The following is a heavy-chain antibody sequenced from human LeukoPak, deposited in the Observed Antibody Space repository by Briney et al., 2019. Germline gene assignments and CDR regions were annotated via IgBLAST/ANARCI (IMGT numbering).Heavy chain of an antibody. D-gene: IGHD3-22*01. CDR1: GYSISSCYY. J-gene: IGHJ4*02. CDR2: IYHSGST. V-gene: IGHV4-38-2*01. CDR3: ARGGITMIVAVPSPFDY. Sequence: PSETLSLTCAVSGYSISSCYYWGWIRQPPGKGLEWIGSIYHSGSTYYNPSLKSRVTISVDTSKNQFSLKLSSVTAADTAVYYCARGGITMIVAVPSPFDYWGQGTLVTVSS.